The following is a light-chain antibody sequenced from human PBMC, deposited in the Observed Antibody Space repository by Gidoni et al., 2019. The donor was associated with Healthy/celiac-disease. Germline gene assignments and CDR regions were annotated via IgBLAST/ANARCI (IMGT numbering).Light chain of an antibody. J-gene: IGKJ5*01. CDR2: DAS. CDR3: QQRSNWLS. Sequence: EFVFTQSPATLSLSPGERATLSCRASQSISIYLAWYQQKPGQAPRLLIYDASNSATGIPARFSGSGSETDFTLTISRLEPEDFAVYYCQQRSNWLSFGQGTRLEIK. V-gene: IGKV3-11*01. CDR1: QSISIY.